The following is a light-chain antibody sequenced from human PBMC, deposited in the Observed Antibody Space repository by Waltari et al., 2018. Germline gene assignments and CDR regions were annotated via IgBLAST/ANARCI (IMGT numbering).Light chain of an antibody. CDR2: VNSDGSH. V-gene: IGLV4-69*01. J-gene: IGLJ3*02. Sequence: QLVLTQSPSASASLGASVKLTCTLNSGHSSYAIAWHPQQPEKGPRYLMNVNSDGSHSKGDGIPDRFSGSSSGAERYLTISSLQSEDEADYYCQTWGTGIRWVFGGGTKLTVL. CDR1: SGHSSYA. CDR3: QTWGTGIRWV.